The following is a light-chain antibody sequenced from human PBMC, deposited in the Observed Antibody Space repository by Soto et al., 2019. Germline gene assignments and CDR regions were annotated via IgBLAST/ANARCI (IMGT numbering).Light chain of an antibody. Sequence: DIQMTQSPSSLSASVGDRVTITCRASQTISNFLNWYQQKPGKAPKLLIYAASNLQSGVPSRFSGSGSGTDFTLTITSLQPEDFATYYCQQTYSTPLTCGGGTKVEIK. V-gene: IGKV1-39*01. CDR2: AAS. J-gene: IGKJ4*01. CDR1: QTISNF. CDR3: QQTYSTPLT.